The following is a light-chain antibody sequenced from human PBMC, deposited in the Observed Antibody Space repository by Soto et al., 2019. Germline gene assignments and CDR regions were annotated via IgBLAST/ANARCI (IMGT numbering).Light chain of an antibody. CDR3: QHYNDWAT. CDR1: QSVSSN. Sequence: EIVMTQSPATLSVSPGERATLSCRASQSVSSNLAWYQQKPGQAPRLLIYDASTRATGIPPRFSGSGSGTDFPLTISSLQSEDFAVYYCQHYNDWATFGQGTKVEIK. CDR2: DAS. V-gene: IGKV3-15*01. J-gene: IGKJ1*01.